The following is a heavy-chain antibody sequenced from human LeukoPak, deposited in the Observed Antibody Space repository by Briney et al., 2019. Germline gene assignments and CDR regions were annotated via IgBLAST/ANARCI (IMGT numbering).Heavy chain of an antibody. CDR3: ARAAVAGLDY. Sequence: SETLSLTCAVSGYSISSGYYWSWIRQPPGKGLEWIGYIYYSGSTYYNPSLKSRVTISVDTSKNQFSLKLSSVTAADTAVYYCARAAVAGLDYWGQGTLVTVSS. D-gene: IGHD6-19*01. CDR2: IYYSGST. V-gene: IGHV4-30-4*08. CDR1: GYSISSGYY. J-gene: IGHJ4*02.